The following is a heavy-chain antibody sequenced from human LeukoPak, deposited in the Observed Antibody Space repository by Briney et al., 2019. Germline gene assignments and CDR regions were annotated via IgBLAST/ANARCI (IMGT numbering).Heavy chain of an antibody. CDR3: ARLCSIRWCLHDWFDP. V-gene: IGHV1-18*01. D-gene: IGHD2-21*01. CDR1: GYTFSDHG. CDR2: ISAYNGNR. J-gene: IGHJ5*02. Sequence: ASVKVSCKASGYTFSDHGFSWVRQAPGQGLEWMGWISAYNGNRKYAQKFQDRVSMTTETSTNTAYMEMRSLKFDDTAVYYCARLCSIRWCLHDWFDPWGQGTLVTVSS.